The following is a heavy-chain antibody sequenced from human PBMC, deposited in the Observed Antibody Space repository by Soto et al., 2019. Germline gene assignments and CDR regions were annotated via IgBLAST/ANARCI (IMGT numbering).Heavy chain of an antibody. Sequence: SETPSLTCSVSGAALNSGNYYWSWIRQVPGKGLEWIGHIYVTGAFDYNPSLRDRITISQDTSERQFSLNLRLVTAADTAVYYCARLRIATNNYKWFDPWGQGTLVTVSS. CDR2: IYVTGAF. CDR1: GAALNSGNYY. J-gene: IGHJ5*02. CDR3: ARLRIATNNYKWFDP. D-gene: IGHD2-21*01. V-gene: IGHV4-31*03.